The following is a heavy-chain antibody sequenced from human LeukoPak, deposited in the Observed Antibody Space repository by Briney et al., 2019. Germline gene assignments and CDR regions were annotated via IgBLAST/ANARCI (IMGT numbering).Heavy chain of an antibody. V-gene: IGHV1-69*13. Sequence: GASVKVSCKASGGTFSSYAISWVRQAPGQGLEWMGGIIPIFGTANYAQKFQGRVTITADESTSTAYMELSSLRSEDTAVYYCARDARESGSALDYWGQGTLVIVSS. D-gene: IGHD1-26*01. J-gene: IGHJ4*02. CDR3: ARDARESGSALDY. CDR2: IIPIFGTA. CDR1: GGTFSSYA.